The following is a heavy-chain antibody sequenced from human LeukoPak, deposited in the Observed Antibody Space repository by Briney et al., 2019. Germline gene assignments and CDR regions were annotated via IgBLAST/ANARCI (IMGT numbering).Heavy chain of an antibody. D-gene: IGHD3-22*01. CDR1: GGSFSGYY. CDR2: INHSGST. Sequence: SETLSLTCDVYGGSFSGYYWSWIRQPPGKGLEWIGEINHSGSTNYNPSLKSRVTISVDTSKNQFSLKLSSVTAADTAVYYCARGLYYDSSGYPYYWGQGTLVTVSS. J-gene: IGHJ4*02. CDR3: ARGLYYDSSGYPYY. V-gene: IGHV4-34*01.